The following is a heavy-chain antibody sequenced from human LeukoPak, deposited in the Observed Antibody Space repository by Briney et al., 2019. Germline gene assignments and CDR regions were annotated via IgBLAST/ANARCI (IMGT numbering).Heavy chain of an antibody. V-gene: IGHV1-8*01. CDR2: MNPNSGNT. J-gene: IGHJ4*02. CDR1: GYTFTSYD. Sequence: ASVNVSCKASGYTFTSYDINWVRQATGQGLEWMGWMNPNSGNTGYAQKFQGRVTMTRNTSISTAYMELSSLRSEDTAVYYCARGLRLYYDFWSGSQGYYFDYWGQGTLVTVSS. CDR3: ARGLRLYYDFWSGSQGYYFDY. D-gene: IGHD3-3*01.